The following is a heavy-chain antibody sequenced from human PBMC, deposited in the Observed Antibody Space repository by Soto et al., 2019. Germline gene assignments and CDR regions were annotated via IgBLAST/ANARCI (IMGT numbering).Heavy chain of an antibody. CDR3: ARDNPRSSGWDV. V-gene: IGHV3-48*02. J-gene: IGHJ6*02. Sequence: GGSLRLSCEGSDFPFSRAWMHWVRQAPGKGLEWVSYISSSSSTIYYADSVKGRFTISRDNAKNSLYLQMNSLRDEDTAVYYCARDNPRSSGWDVWGQGTTVTVSS. CDR2: ISSSSSTI. CDR1: DFPFSRAW.